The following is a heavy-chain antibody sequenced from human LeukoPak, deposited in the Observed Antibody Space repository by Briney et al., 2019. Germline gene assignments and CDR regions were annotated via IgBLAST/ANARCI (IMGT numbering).Heavy chain of an antibody. J-gene: IGHJ3*02. CDR1: GGSISSYY. CDR3: ARSGYYYSYAFDI. D-gene: IGHD3-22*01. Sequence: SETLSLTCTVSGGSISSYYWGWIRQPPGKGLEWIGSIYYSGSTYYNPSLKSRVTISVDTSKNQFSLKLSSVTAADTAVYYCARSGYYYSYAFDIWGQGTLVTVSS. V-gene: IGHV4-39*01. CDR2: IYYSGST.